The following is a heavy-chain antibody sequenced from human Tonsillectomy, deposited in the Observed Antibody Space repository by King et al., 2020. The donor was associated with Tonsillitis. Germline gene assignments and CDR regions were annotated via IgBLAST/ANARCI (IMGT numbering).Heavy chain of an antibody. CDR1: GFTFSNYG. CDR3: AKVGIGLSDWYFDL. V-gene: IGHV3-30*18. CDR2: IAYDGSYE. Sequence: VQLVESGGGVVQPGRSLRLSCAASGFTFSNYGMHWVRQAPGKGLEWVALIAYDGSYENYADSVKGRFTISRDNSKNTLYLQMNSLRAEDTAVYYCAKVGIGLSDWYFDLWGRGTLGT. J-gene: IGHJ2*01. D-gene: IGHD3-16*01.